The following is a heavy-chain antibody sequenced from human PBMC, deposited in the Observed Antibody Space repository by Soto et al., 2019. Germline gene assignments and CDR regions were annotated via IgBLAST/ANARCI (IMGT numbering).Heavy chain of an antibody. CDR2: MNPNSGNT. CDR3: ARGYSSGWDMEVDY. V-gene: IGHV1-8*01. D-gene: IGHD6-19*01. J-gene: IGHJ4*02. CDR1: GYRLTSYD. Sequence: GASVKVSCKASGYRLTSYDINWVRQATGQGLEWMGWMNPNSGNTGYAQKFQGRVTMTRNTSISTAYMELSSPRSEDTAVYYCARGYSSGWDMEVDYWGQGTLVTVSS.